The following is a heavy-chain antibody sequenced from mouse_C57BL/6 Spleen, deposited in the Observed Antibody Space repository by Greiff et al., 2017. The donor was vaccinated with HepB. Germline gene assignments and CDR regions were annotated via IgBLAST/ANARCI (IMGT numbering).Heavy chain of an antibody. V-gene: IGHV3-6*01. CDR3: ARDQRDYYGSSYWYFDV. CDR2: ISYDGSN. D-gene: IGHD1-1*01. Sequence: EVHLVESGPGLVKPSQSLSLTCSVTGYSITSGYYWNWIRQFPGNKLEWMGYISYDGSNNYNPSLKNRISITRDTSKNQFFLKLNSVTTEDTATYYCARDQRDYYGSSYWYFDVWGTGTTVTVSS. CDR1: GYSITSGYY. J-gene: IGHJ1*03.